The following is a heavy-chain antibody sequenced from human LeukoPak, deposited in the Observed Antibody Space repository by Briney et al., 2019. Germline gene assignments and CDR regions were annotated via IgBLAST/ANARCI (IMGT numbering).Heavy chain of an antibody. J-gene: IGHJ4*02. CDR2: IKQDGSVK. CDR1: GFTSRTYW. CDR3: AKSNGGSYDILTGYYHFDY. Sequence: PGGSLRLSCAASGFTSRTYWMSWVRQAPGKGLEWVANIKQDGSVKNYVDSVKGRFTISRDNTKNSLYLQMNSLRAEDTAVYYCAKSNGGSYDILTGYYHFDYWGQGTLVTVSS. V-gene: IGHV3-7*03. D-gene: IGHD3-9*01.